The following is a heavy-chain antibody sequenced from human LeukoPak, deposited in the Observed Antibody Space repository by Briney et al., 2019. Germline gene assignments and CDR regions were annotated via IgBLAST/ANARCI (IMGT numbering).Heavy chain of an antibody. CDR2: INSDGSST. CDR3: ARVYDVNWGGFDY. V-gene: IGHV3-74*01. CDR1: GFTFSSYW. J-gene: IGHJ4*02. D-gene: IGHD7-27*01. Sequence: PGGSLRLSCAASGFTFSSYWMHWVRQAPAKGLVWVSRINSDGSSTSYADSVKGRFTISRDNAKNTLYLQMNSLRAEDTAVYYCARVYDVNWGGFDYWGQGTVVTVSS.